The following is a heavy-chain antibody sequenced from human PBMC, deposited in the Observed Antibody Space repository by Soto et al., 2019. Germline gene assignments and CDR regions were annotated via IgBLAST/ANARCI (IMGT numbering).Heavy chain of an antibody. CDR3: AKVSSSWYAGFFDL. CDR1: GLTFSSHA. V-gene: IGHV3-23*01. D-gene: IGHD6-13*01. J-gene: IGHJ4*02. CDR2: LSDSGGST. Sequence: EVPLLESGGGLVQPGGSLRLSCTASGLTFSSHAMTWVRQAPGKGLEWVSGLSDSGGSTYYADSVKGRFTISRDNSMNTLYLQMNTRRAEDTAVYYCAKVSSSWYAGFFDLWGQGTLVTVSS.